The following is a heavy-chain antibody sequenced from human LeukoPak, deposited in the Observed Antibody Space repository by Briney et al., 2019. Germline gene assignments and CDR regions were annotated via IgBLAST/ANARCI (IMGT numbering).Heavy chain of an antibody. J-gene: IGHJ5*02. D-gene: IGHD6-13*01. V-gene: IGHV3-48*03. CDR3: ARHTFIAAAYHWFDP. Sequence: PGGSLRLSCAASGFTFSSYEMNWVRQAPGKGLEWVSYISSSGTTIYYADSVKGRFTSSRDNAKNSLYLQMNSLRAEDTAVYYCARHTFIAAAYHWFDPWGQGTLVTVSS. CDR1: GFTFSSYE. CDR2: ISSSGTTI.